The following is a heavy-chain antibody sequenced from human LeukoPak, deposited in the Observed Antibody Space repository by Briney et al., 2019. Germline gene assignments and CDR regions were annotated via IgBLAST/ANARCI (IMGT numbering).Heavy chain of an antibody. D-gene: IGHD5-12*01. CDR1: GFTFSDYY. CDR3: ARKPLSGGYGGTIDY. J-gene: IGHJ4*02. CDR2: INNDGIST. Sequence: PGGSLRLSCAASGFTFSDYYMSWIRQAPGKGLEWLSRINNDGISTSYADSVKGRFTISRDNAKNTLYLQMNSLRAEDTAIYYCARKPLSGGYGGTIDYWGQGTLVTVSS. V-gene: IGHV3-74*01.